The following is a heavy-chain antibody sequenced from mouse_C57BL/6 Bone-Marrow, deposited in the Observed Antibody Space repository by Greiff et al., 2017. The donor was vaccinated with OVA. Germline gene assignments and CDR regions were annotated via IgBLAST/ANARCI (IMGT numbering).Heavy chain of an antibody. CDR1: GYSFTGGYY. Sequence: EVQLQESGPGLVKPSPSLSLTCSVTGYSFTGGYYWNWIRQFPGNKLEWMGYIRYDGSNNYNPSLKNRISITRDTSKNQFFLKLNSVTTEDTATYYCASKTVYYMMDYWGQGTAVTVSS. CDR3: ASKTVYYMMDY. CDR2: IRYDGSN. V-gene: IGHV3-6*01. D-gene: IGHD2-12*01. J-gene: IGHJ4*01.